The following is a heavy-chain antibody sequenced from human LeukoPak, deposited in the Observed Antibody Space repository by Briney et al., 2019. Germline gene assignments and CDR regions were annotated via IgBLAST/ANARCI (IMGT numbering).Heavy chain of an antibody. CDR1: GFTFSSYW. CDR3: AREGDYVWGSHRYRLYNFDY. V-gene: IGHV3-74*01. CDR2: INSDVSST. J-gene: IGHJ4*02. Sequence: GGSLRLSCAASGFTFSSYWMHWVRQAPGKGLVWVSRINSDVSSTSYADSVKGRFTISRDNAKNTLYMQMNSLRAEDTAVYYCAREGDYVWGSHRYRLYNFDYWGQGTLVTVSP. D-gene: IGHD3-16*02.